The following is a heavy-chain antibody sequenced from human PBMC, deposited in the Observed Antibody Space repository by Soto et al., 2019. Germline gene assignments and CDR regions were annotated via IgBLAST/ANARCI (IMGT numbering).Heavy chain of an antibody. V-gene: IGHV1-46*01. CDR3: ARPMIRGVIITIGY. Sequence: ASVKVSCTTSGYTFSNYYMHWVRQAPGQGLEWMGIINPSGNSTIYAQKFQGRVTMTRDSSTSTVYMDLSSLRSEDTAVYYCARPMIRGVIITIGYWGQGTLVTVS. D-gene: IGHD3-10*01. J-gene: IGHJ4*02. CDR1: GYTFSNYY. CDR2: INPSGNST.